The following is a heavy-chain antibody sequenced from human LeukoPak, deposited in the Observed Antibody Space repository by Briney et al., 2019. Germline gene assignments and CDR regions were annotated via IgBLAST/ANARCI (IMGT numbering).Heavy chain of an antibody. Sequence: ASVKVSCKASGYTFTTYGISWVRQAPGQGLEWMGWISPYNGNTNYAHKLQGRVTMTTDTSTSTAYMELRSLRSDDTAVYYCARDRAVVVAATDYWGQGTLVTVSS. CDR3: ARDRAVVVAATDY. J-gene: IGHJ4*02. CDR1: GYTFTTYG. CDR2: ISPYNGNT. D-gene: IGHD2-15*01. V-gene: IGHV1-18*01.